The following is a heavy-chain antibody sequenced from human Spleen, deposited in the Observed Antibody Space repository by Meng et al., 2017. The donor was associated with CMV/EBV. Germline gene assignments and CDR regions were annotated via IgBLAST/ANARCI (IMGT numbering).Heavy chain of an antibody. CDR2: INSDGSST. CDR3: ARDDSGGYSQGHYYVMDV. Sequence: GESLKISCAASGFTFNNYWMHWVRQAPGKGLVWVSRINSDGSSTNYADSVKGRFTISRDNAKNSLYLQMNSLRAEDTAVYYCARDDSGGYSQGHYYVMDVWGQGTTVTVSS. D-gene: IGHD1-26*01. V-gene: IGHV3-74*01. CDR1: GFTFNNYW. J-gene: IGHJ6*02.